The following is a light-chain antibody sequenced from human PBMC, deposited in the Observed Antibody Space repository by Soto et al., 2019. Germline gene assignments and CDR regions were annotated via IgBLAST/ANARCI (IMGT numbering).Light chain of an antibody. Sequence: DIQMTQSPSSLSASVGDRVTITCRASQTISSYLNWYQKKPGKAPMLLIYGASSLQGGVPSRFSGSGSGTDFTLTITSLQPEDFATYYCQQSYNAPFAFGPGTKVDIK. CDR2: GAS. CDR1: QTISSY. CDR3: QQSYNAPFA. V-gene: IGKV1-39*01. J-gene: IGKJ3*01.